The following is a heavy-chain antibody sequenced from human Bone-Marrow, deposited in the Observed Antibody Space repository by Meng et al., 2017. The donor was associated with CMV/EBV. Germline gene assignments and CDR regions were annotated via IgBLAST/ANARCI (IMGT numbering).Heavy chain of an antibody. V-gene: IGHV1-8*01. CDR1: GYTFSNYE. D-gene: IGHD2/OR15-2a*01. Sequence: ASVKVSFKASGYTFSNYEIIWVRQASGQGLEWVGWMNPNRGNTAYAQKFQGRVTMTRDTSTSIAYMELSSLRSGDTAVYYCARGQVQCSTINCHDYRFSGMDVWGQGTTATFSS. J-gene: IGHJ6*02. CDR2: MNPNRGNT. CDR3: ARGQVQCSTINCHDYRFSGMDV.